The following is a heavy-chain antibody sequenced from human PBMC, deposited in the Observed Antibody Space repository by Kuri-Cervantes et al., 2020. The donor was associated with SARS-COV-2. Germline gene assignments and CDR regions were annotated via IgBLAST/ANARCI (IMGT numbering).Heavy chain of an antibody. Sequence: KVSCKGSGYSFTSYWIGWVRQMPGKGLEWMGIIYPGDSDTRYSPSFQGQVTILADKSISTAYLQWSSLKASDTAMYYCARQASIVGATTGFDYWGQGTLVTVSS. CDR2: IYPGDSDT. CDR3: ARQASIVGATTGFDY. CDR1: GYSFTSYW. D-gene: IGHD1-26*01. V-gene: IGHV5-51*01. J-gene: IGHJ4*02.